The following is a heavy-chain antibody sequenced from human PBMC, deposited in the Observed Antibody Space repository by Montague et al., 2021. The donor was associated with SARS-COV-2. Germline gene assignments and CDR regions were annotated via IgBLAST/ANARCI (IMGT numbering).Heavy chain of an antibody. CDR3: AREFRIELWQTNWYFGL. J-gene: IGHJ2*01. V-gene: IGHV4-59*11. CDR1: GGSISGHY. D-gene: IGHD3-16*01. CDR2: FDHSGDT. Sequence: SETLSFTCSVSGGSISGHYWSWIRQPPGKGLEWIGNFDHSGDTKYNPSLKSRATISVDTSKNHFALRLSSVTAADTAVYYCAREFRIELWQTNWYFGLWGRGTLVTVSS.